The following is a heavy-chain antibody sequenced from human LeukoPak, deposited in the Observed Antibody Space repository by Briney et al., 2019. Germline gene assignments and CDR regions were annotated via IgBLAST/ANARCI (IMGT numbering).Heavy chain of an antibody. V-gene: IGHV3-30*06. D-gene: IGHD3-10*01. CDR2: LSYDETSK. J-gene: IGHJ5*02. CDR3: AAAGLGVVHWLDT. CDR1: GVSLSSYG. Sequence: GGSLRLSCEVTGVSLSSYGMHWVRQAPGKGLEWVAWLSYDETSKSTAASLKGRFAISKDISKNTLFLDMDSLTPEDTAVYYCAAAGLGVVHWLDTWGQGTLVTVSS.